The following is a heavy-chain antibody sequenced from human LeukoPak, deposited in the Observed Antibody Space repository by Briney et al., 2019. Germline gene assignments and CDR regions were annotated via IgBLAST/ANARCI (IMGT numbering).Heavy chain of an antibody. D-gene: IGHD5-24*01. Sequence: PGGSLRLSCAASGFSFDTYAMHWVRQAPGQGLEWVALIWHDGSHKFYSNPVRGQFTISRDNSKNTVYLQMNNLRPDDTAVYYCVRARDGYNSRYNGLDVWGQGTTVTVSS. CDR1: GFSFDTYA. J-gene: IGHJ6*02. V-gene: IGHV3-33*01. CDR2: IWHDGSHK. CDR3: VRARDGYNSRYNGLDV.